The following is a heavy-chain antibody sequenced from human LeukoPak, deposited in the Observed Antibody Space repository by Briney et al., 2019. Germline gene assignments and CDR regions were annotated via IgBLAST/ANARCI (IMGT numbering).Heavy chain of an antibody. CDR1: GGSISSYY. V-gene: IGHV4-59*01. CDR3: ARGLMMAVAGRGEFHY. CDR2: IYYSGST. D-gene: IGHD6-13*01. Sequence: PSETLSLTCIVSGGSISSYYWSWIRQPPGKGLEWIGSIYYSGSTNYNPSLKSRVTISVDTSKNQFSLKLSSVTAADTAVYYCARGLMMAVAGRGEFHYWGQGTLVTVSS. J-gene: IGHJ4*02.